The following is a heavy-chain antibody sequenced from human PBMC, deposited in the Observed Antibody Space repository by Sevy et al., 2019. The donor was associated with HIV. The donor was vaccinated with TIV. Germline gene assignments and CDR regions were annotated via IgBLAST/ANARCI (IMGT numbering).Heavy chain of an antibody. CDR2: IISKFGTT. CDR1: GGSFSNFP. D-gene: IGHD3-22*01. J-gene: IGHJ3*02. V-gene: IGHV1-69*13. Sequence: ASVKLSCKASGGSFSNFPVSWVRQAPGQGLEWMGMIISKFGTTDYAQKFQGRVTITADESTTTAYMELTSLRSEDTAVYYCAREIPDYVSGYYSVDAFDIWGQGTKVTVSS. CDR3: AREIPDYVSGYYSVDAFDI.